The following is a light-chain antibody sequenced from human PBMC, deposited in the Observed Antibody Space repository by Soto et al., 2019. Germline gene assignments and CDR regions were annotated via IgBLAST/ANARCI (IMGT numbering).Light chain of an antibody. CDR2: GAS. V-gene: IGKV3-20*01. CDR1: QSVSSIY. Sequence: EIVLTQSPGTLSLSPGERATLSCRASQSVSSIYLAWYQQKPGQAPRLLIYGASNRATGIPDRFSGSGSGTDFTLTISTLEPEDFAIYYCQQYGSSPLSPRTFGGGTKVEIK. J-gene: IGKJ4*01. CDR3: QQYGSSPLSPRT.